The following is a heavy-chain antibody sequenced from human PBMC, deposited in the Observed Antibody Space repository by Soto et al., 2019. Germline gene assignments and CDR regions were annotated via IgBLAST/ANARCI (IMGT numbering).Heavy chain of an antibody. Sequence: SETLSLTCAVYGGSFSGYYWIWIRQPPGKGLEWTGEINHSGSTNYNPSLKSRVTISVDTSKNQFSLQLSSVTAADTAVYYCARGRDSTSWYDYYYYYGMDVWGQGTTVTVSS. CDR1: GGSFSGYY. D-gene: IGHD6-13*01. V-gene: IGHV4-34*01. CDR2: INHSGST. CDR3: ARGRDSTSWYDYYYYYGMDV. J-gene: IGHJ6*02.